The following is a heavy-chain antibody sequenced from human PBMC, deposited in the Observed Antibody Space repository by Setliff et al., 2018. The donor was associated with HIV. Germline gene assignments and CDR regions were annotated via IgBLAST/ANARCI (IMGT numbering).Heavy chain of an antibody. D-gene: IGHD5-18*01. CDR3: AREGKTALVTKYFDY. CDR2: IYYSGSA. V-gene: IGHV4-59*12. J-gene: IGHJ4*01. CDR1: GASMSSFF. Sequence: PSETLSLTCTVSGASMSSFFWTWIRQSPGKGLEWIAFIYYSGSANYNSALRSRVTISVDTSNNQFSLKMNSVTAADTAVYYCAREGKTALVTKYFDYWGHGKLVTVSS.